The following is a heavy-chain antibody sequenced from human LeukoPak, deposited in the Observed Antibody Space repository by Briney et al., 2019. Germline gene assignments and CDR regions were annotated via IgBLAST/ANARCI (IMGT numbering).Heavy chain of an antibody. CDR3: ARVGHLSFMTADV. Sequence: SETLSLTCAVYGGSFSGYFWSWIRQPPGKGLEWIGEINHSGTTNYNPSLKSRVTISVDTSKNQFSLKLSSVTAADTAVYYCARVGHLSFMTADVWGKGTTVTVSS. CDR1: GGSFSGYF. J-gene: IGHJ6*04. V-gene: IGHV4-34*01. D-gene: IGHD3-16*02. CDR2: INHSGTT.